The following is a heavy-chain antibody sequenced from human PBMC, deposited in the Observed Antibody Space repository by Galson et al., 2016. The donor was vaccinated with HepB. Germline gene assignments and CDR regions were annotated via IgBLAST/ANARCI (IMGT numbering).Heavy chain of an antibody. CDR2: IHYSGST. V-gene: IGHV4-31*03. J-gene: IGHJ4*02. CDR3: ARDKNERGYSYGHFDY. Sequence: TLSLTCTVSGGSISSGGYYWSWIRQHPGKGLEWIGYIHYSGSTYYNPSLERRVSISVDTSKNQFSLQLSSVTAADTAVYYCARDKNERGYSYGHFDYWGQGALVTVSS. CDR1: GGSISSGGYY. D-gene: IGHD5-18*01.